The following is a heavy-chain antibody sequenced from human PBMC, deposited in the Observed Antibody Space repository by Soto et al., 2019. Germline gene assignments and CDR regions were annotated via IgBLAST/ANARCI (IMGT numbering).Heavy chain of an antibody. V-gene: IGHV3-23*01. CDR2: INGGDDSK. Sequence: PGGSLRLSCAVSGFSFRSSPMSWVRRAPGKGLEWVSGINGGDDSKHYAESVRGRFTITRDNSKNTLLLQMNSLRAEDTAIYYCANLGYCSGSNCPLHHWGQGTLVTVSS. CDR3: ANLGYCSGSNCPLHH. CDR1: GFSFRSSP. D-gene: IGHD2-2*01. J-gene: IGHJ1*01.